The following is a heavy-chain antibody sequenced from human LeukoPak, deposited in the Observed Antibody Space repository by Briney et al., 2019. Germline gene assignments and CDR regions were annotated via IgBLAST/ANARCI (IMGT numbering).Heavy chain of an antibody. CDR2: IYYSGST. V-gene: IGHV4-61*01. Sequence: SETLSLTCTVSGGSVSSGRYYWSWIRQPPGKGLEWTGYIYYSGSTNYNPSLKSRVTISVDTSKNQFSLKLSSVTAADTAVYYCARVGDTAMVPYYFDYWGQGTLVTVSS. J-gene: IGHJ4*02. D-gene: IGHD5-18*01. CDR3: ARVGDTAMVPYYFDY. CDR1: GGSVSSGRYY.